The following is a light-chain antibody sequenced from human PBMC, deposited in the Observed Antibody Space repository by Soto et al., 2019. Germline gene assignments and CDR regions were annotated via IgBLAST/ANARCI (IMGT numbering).Light chain of an antibody. CDR2: GAS. Sequence: EIVMTQSPATLSVSPGERATLSCRASQSVSRYLAWYQQKPGQAPRLLMYGASSRATGIPDRFSGSGSGTDFTLTISRLEPEDFALYYCQQYGSSPWTFGQGTKVDI. CDR1: QSVSRY. J-gene: IGKJ1*01. CDR3: QQYGSSPWT. V-gene: IGKV3-20*01.